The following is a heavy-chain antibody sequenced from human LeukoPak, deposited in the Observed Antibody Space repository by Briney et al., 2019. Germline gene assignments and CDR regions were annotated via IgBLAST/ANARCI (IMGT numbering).Heavy chain of an antibody. J-gene: IGHJ6*02. V-gene: IGHV4-59*08. Sequence: SETLSLTCTVSGGPISSYYWSWIRQPPGKGLEWIGYIYYSGSTNYNPSLKSRVTISVDTSKNQFSLKLSSVTAADTAVYYCARIPTGFYGMDVWGQGTTVTVSS. CDR3: ARIPTGFYGMDV. CDR2: IYYSGST. D-gene: IGHD4-17*01. CDR1: GGPISSYY.